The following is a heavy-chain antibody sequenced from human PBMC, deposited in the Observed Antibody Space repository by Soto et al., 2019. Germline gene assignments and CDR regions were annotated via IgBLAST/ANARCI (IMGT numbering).Heavy chain of an antibody. J-gene: IGHJ6*02. V-gene: IGHV1-69*12. CDR1: GGTFRTAA. CDR3: ARDNDRPQLGGNYYYILDV. CDR2: IMPVFRTP. Sequence: QVQLEQSGAEVKKPGSSVKVSCKASGGTFRTAAISWVRQAPGQGLEWMGGIMPVFRTPDYAQKFQGRVNMPADESTNTAYMGWSGLISDDKAVYYCARDNDRPQLGGNYYYILDVWGQGTTITVSS. D-gene: IGHD2-8*01.